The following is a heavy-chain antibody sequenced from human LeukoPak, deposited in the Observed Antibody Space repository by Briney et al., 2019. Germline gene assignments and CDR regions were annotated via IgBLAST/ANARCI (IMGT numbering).Heavy chain of an antibody. CDR3: ANSGSSWYQNY. D-gene: IGHD6-13*01. J-gene: IGHJ4*02. Sequence: GGSLRLSCAASGFTFSSYWMSWVRQAPGKGLEWVANIKQDGSEKYYVDSVKGRFTISRDNAKNSLYLQMNSLRSEDTAVYYCANSGSSWYQNYWGQGTLVTVSS. CDR1: GFTFSSYW. CDR2: IKQDGSEK. V-gene: IGHV3-7*03.